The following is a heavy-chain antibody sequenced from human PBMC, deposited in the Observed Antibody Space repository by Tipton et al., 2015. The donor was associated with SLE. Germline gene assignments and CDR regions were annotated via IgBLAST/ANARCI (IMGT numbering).Heavy chain of an antibody. D-gene: IGHD6-13*01. CDR3: ARGVGSSWLYYFDY. J-gene: IGHJ4*02. CDR1: GFTFSSYG. CDR2: ISYDGSNK. Sequence: SLRLSCAASGFTFSSYGMHWVRQAPGKGLEWVAVISYDGSNKCYADSVKGRFTISRDNSKNTLYLQMNSLRAEDTAVYYCARGVGSSWLYYFDYWGQGTLVTVSP. V-gene: IGHV3-30*03.